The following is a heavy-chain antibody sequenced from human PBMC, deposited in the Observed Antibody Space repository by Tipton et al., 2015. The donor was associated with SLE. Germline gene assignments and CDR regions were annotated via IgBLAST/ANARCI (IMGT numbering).Heavy chain of an antibody. CDR1: GGSISSHY. D-gene: IGHD4-11*01. V-gene: IGHV4-59*11. J-gene: IGHJ2*01. Sequence: TLSLTCTVSGGSISSHYWSWIRRPPGKALEWIAYINYSGSTNYNPSLKSRVTMSVDTSKNHFSLKLISVTAADTAVYYCAREFLNPVTTVHYYFDLWGRGTLVTVSS. CDR3: AREFLNPVTTVHYYFDL. CDR2: INYSGST.